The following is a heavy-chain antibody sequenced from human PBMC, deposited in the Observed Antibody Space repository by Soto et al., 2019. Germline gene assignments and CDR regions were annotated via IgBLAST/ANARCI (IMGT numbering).Heavy chain of an antibody. V-gene: IGHV1-8*01. CDR2: MNPGSGDT. CDR3: ARMASFGSLNWFDP. D-gene: IGHD5-18*01. Sequence: SVKVSCKASGYIFTNNDVSWVRQATGQGLEWMGWMNPGSGDTGYAQKFQGRVTMTRNISIATAYMELSSLRADDTAIYYCARMASFGSLNWFDPWGQGTLVTVSS. J-gene: IGHJ5*02. CDR1: GYIFTNND.